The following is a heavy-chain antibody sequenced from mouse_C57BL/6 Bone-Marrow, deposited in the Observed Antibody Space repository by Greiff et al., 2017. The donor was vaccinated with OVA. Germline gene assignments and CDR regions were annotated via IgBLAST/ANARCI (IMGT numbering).Heavy chain of an antibody. CDR2: INPNYGTT. J-gene: IGHJ4*01. CDR1: GYSFTDYN. V-gene: IGHV1-39*01. CDR3: AREGAGFYAMDY. D-gene: IGHD3-3*01. Sequence: VHVKQSGPELVKPGASVKISCKASGYSFTDYNMNWVKQSNGKSLEWIGVINPNYGTTSYNQKFKGKATLTVDQSSSTAYMQLNSLTSEDSAVYYCAREGAGFYAMDYWGQGTSVTVSS.